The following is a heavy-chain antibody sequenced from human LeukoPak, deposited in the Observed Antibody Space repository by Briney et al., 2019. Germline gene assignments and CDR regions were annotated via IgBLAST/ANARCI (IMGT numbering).Heavy chain of an antibody. CDR3: AKGRDGYNTVDH. Sequence: GGSLRLSCAASGFTFDDYAMHWVRQGPGKGLEWVSCISWNSGSIGYADSVRGRFTISRDSAKNSLYLQMNSLRAEDTALYYCAKGRDGYNTVDHWGQGTLVTVSS. J-gene: IGHJ4*02. CDR1: GFTFDDYA. D-gene: IGHD5-12*01. V-gene: IGHV3-9*01. CDR2: ISWNSGSI.